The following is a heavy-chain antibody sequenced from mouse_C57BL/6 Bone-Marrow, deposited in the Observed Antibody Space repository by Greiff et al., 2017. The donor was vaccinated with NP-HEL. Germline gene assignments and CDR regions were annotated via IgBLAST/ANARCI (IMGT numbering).Heavy chain of an antibody. CDR2: INPGSGGT. CDR3: ARRHYALYAMDY. Sequence: QVQLQQSGAELVRPGTSVKVSCKASGYAFTNYLIEWVKQRPGQGLEWIGVINPGSGGTNYNEKFKGKATLTADKSSSTAYMQLSSLTSEDSAVYYCARRHYALYAMDYWGQGTSVTVSS. D-gene: IGHD1-1*02. V-gene: IGHV1-54*01. J-gene: IGHJ4*01. CDR1: GYAFTNYL.